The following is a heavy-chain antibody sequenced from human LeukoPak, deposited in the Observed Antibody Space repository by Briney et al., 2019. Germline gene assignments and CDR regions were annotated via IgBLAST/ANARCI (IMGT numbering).Heavy chain of an antibody. Sequence: SETLSLTCTGSGGSISSYAWSWIRQPPEKGLEWIGYSYTRGSTNYNPSLKSRVTISVDTSKNQYSLNLGSVTAADTAVYYCAGSLAVAGTRGWFDPWGQGTLVTVSS. CDR1: GGSISSYA. J-gene: IGHJ5*02. V-gene: IGHV4-4*09. D-gene: IGHD6-19*01. CDR3: AGSLAVAGTRGWFDP. CDR2: SYTRGST.